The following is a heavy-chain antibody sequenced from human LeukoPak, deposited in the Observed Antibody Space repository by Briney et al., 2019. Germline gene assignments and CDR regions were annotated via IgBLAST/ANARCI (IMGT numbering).Heavy chain of an antibody. V-gene: IGHV4-39*01. CDR1: GGSISSSSYY. D-gene: IGHD3-3*01. CDR3: ARHFGVVIYDY. CDR2: IYYSGST. J-gene: IGHJ4*02. Sequence: PSETLSLTCTVSGGSISSSSYYWGWIRQPPGKGLEWIGSIYYSGSTYYNPSLKSRVTISVDTSKNQFSLKLSSVTAADTAVYYCARHFGVVIYDYWGQGTLVTVSS.